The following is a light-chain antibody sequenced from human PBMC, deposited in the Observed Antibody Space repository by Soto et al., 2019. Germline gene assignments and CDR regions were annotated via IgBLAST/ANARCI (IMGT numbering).Light chain of an antibody. Sequence: DIVLTQTPLSLSVTPGQPASISCKSSQSLVFSDGKTYFYWYLQKPGQPPHLLIYAVSNRFSGVPDRFSGSGSGIDFTLRISRVEAADVGIYYCMQTVAAPWTFGQGTKVEI. CDR3: MQTVAAPWT. J-gene: IGKJ1*01. CDR2: AVS. V-gene: IGKV2D-29*01. CDR1: QSLVFSDGKTY.